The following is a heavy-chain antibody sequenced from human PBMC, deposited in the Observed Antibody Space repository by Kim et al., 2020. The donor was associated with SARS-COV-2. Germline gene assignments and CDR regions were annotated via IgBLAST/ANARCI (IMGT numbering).Heavy chain of an antibody. J-gene: IGHJ6*03. D-gene: IGHD5-12*01. CDR1: GFTFSNYA. CDR2: ISSGSHYM. V-gene: IGHV3-21*01. CDR3: ARVSSGFYYHMDV. Sequence: GGSLRLSCAASGFTFSNYAMNWVRQAPGKGLEWISMISSGSHYMYYADSVRGRFTISRDNAENSLFLQMNSLRAEDTAVYFCARVSSGFYYHMDVGGKGTTATVSS.